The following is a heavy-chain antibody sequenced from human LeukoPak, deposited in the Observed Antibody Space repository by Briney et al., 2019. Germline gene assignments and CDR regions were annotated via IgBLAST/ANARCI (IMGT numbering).Heavy chain of an antibody. Sequence: PSETLSLTCTVSGGSISSYYWSWIRQPPEKGLEWIGYIYYSGSTNYNPSLKSRVTISVDMSKNQFSLKLSSVTAADTAVYYSARTEVSGSSPFDYWGQGTLVTVSS. CDR1: GGSISSYY. J-gene: IGHJ4*02. CDR2: IYYSGST. CDR3: ARTEVSGSSPFDY. D-gene: IGHD1-26*01. V-gene: IGHV4-59*08.